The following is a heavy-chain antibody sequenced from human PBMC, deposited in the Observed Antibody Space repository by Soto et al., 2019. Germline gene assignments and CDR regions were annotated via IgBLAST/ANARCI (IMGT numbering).Heavy chain of an antibody. CDR3: VRDPAGHGMDV. Sequence: EVQLVESGGDLVQPGGSLRLSCAASGFTFSSYDMQWVRQVTGKGLEWVSSIGIRGDTYYAASVKGRFTISRENAKNSLYLQMSRLRAGDTAVYYCVRDPAGHGMDVWGRGTTVTVSS. D-gene: IGHD3-10*01. CDR1: GFTFSSYD. V-gene: IGHV3-13*01. CDR2: IGIRGDT. J-gene: IGHJ6*02.